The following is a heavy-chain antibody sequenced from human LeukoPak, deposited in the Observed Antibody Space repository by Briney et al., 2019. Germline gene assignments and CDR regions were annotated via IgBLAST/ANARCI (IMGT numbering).Heavy chain of an antibody. CDR3: ISDLCGRGDQ. J-gene: IGHJ5*02. Sequence: GGSLRLSCAASGFTFSDYYMSWIRQVPGKGLEWVSYISSSGSTIYYADSVKGRFTISRDNAKDTLYLQMSSLRDEDAAVYYCISDLCGRGDQWGRGTLVTVSS. CDR1: GFTFSDYY. CDR2: ISSSGSTI. V-gene: IGHV3-11*04. D-gene: IGHD1-1*01.